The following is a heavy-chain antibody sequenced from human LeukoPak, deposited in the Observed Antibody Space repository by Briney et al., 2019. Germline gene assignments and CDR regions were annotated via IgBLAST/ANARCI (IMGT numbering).Heavy chain of an antibody. CDR3: ARVAARYVGMDV. D-gene: IGHD6-6*01. CDR1: AGSLNNYY. CDR2: IYYSGST. Sequence: SETLSPTCTVSAGSLNNYYWSWIRQPPGKGLEWIGYIYYSGSTNYNPSLKSRVTISVDTSKKQVSLNLSSVTAADTAVYYCARVAARYVGMDVWGQGTTVTVSS. J-gene: IGHJ6*02. V-gene: IGHV4-59*01.